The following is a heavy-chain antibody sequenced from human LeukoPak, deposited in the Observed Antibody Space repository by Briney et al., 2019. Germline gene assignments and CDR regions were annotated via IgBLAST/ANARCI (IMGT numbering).Heavy chain of an antibody. CDR3: ARRAWFDP. J-gene: IGHJ5*02. Sequence: PGGSLRLSCVASGFTVSSNYMSWVRQVPGKGLEWVSIIYTGGSTFYADSVKGRFTISRDNSKNTLYLQMNSLRTKDTAVYYCARRAWFDPWGQGTLVTVSS. CDR2: IYTGGST. V-gene: IGHV3-53*05. CDR1: GFTVSSNY.